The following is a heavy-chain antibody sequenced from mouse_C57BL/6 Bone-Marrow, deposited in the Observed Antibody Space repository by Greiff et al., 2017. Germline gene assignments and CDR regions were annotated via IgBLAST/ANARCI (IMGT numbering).Heavy chain of an antibody. J-gene: IGHJ4*01. Sequence: EVNVVESGGGLVQPGGSLSLSCAASGFTFTDYYMSWVRQPPGKALEWLGFIRNKANGYTTEYSASVKGRFTLSRDNFQSIIYLQMNALRAEDSSTYYYARCIYDGYYLYTMDYWGQGTSDTVSS. CDR2: IRNKANGYTT. CDR1: GFTFTDYY. CDR3: ARCIYDGYYLYTMDY. D-gene: IGHD2-3*01. V-gene: IGHV7-3*01.